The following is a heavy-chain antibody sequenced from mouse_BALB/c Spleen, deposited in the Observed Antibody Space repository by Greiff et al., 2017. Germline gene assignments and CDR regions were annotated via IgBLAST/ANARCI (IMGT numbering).Heavy chain of an antibody. Sequence: EVQLQESGPELVKPGASVKMSCKASGYTFTSYVMHWVKQKPGQGLEWIGYINPYNDGTKYNEKFKGKATLTSDKSSSTAYMELSSLTSEDSAVYYCARDYGSSLYWYFDVWGAGTTVTVSS. D-gene: IGHD1-1*01. CDR1: GYTFTSYV. CDR2: INPYNDGT. CDR3: ARDYGSSLYWYFDV. V-gene: IGHV1-14*01. J-gene: IGHJ1*01.